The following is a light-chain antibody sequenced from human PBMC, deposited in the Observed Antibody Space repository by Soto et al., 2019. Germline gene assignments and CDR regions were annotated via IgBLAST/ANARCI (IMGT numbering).Light chain of an antibody. V-gene: IGLV2-14*01. CDR1: SSDVGGYNY. J-gene: IGLJ2*01. Sequence: QSALTQPASVSGSPGPSITISCTGTSSDVGGYNYVSWYQQHPGKAPKLMIYDVSNRPSGVSNRFSGSKSGNTASLTISGLQAEDEVDYYCSSYTSSSTVVFGGGTKVTVL. CDR2: DVS. CDR3: SSYTSSSTVV.